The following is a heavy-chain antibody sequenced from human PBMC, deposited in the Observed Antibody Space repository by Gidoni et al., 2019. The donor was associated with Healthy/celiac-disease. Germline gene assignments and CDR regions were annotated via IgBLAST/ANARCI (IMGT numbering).Heavy chain of an antibody. V-gene: IGHV4-59*01. Sequence: QVQLPESGPGLVKPSETLSLTCTVSGGSISSYYWSWIRQPPGKGLEWIGYIYDSGSTNYNPSLKSRVTISVDTSKNQFSLKLSSVTAADTAVYYCARVSYYDFWSGYRGGYFDYWGQGTLVTVSS. CDR2: IYDSGST. CDR1: GGSISSYY. D-gene: IGHD3-3*01. J-gene: IGHJ4*02. CDR3: ARVSYYDFWSGYRGGYFDY.